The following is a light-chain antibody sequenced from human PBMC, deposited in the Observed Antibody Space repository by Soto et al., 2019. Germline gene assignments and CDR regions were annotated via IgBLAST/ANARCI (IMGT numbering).Light chain of an antibody. V-gene: IGKV3-20*01. CDR2: GAS. CDR1: QSVTTY. Sequence: EFVLTHTPSTLSFSLGERATCSGGTSQSVTTYLGWYPQKPGQAPRLLIYGASSRATGIPDRFSGSGSGTDFTLTISRLEPEDFAVYYCQQYGSSPPWTFGQGTKVDIK. CDR3: QQYGSSPPWT. J-gene: IGKJ1*01.